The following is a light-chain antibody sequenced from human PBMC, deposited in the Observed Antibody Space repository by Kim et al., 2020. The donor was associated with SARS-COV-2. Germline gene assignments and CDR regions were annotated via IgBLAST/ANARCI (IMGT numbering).Light chain of an antibody. V-gene: IGKV1-39*01. Sequence: SVGDRVTITCRASQNIDDYLNWYQQRPGKAPKLLIYAASNLQSGVPSRFSGSGSGSDFTLTISSLQPEDLGTYYCQQSYSTPLCTFGPGTKVDIK. CDR3: QQSYSTPLCT. CDR2: AAS. CDR1: QNIDDY. J-gene: IGKJ3*01.